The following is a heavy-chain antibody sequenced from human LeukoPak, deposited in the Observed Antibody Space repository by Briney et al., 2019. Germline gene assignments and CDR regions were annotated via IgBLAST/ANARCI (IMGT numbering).Heavy chain of an antibody. D-gene: IGHD3-16*02. CDR2: INHSGST. CDR1: GGSFSGYY. V-gene: IGHV4-34*01. Sequence: PSETLSLTCAVYGGSFSGYYWSWIRQPPGKGLEWIGEINHSGSTNYNPSLKSRVTISVDTSKNQFSLTLSSVTAADTAVYYCARGYGRYDYVWGSYRYSFDYWGQGTLVTVSS. J-gene: IGHJ4*02. CDR3: ARGYGRYDYVWGSYRYSFDY.